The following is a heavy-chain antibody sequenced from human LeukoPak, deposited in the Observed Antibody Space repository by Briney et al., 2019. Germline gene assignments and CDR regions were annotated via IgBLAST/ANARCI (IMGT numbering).Heavy chain of an antibody. Sequence: SETLSLTCTVSGGSISSGSYYWSWIRQHPGKGLEWIGHIYNSGSTYYNPSLQSRVNISVDTSKNQFSLKLSSVTAADTALYYCARAVRNTAMVYYYNGMDVWGQGTTVTVSS. CDR3: ARAVRNTAMVYYYNGMDV. V-gene: IGHV4-31*03. CDR2: IYNSGST. CDR1: GGSISSGSYY. J-gene: IGHJ6*02. D-gene: IGHD5-18*01.